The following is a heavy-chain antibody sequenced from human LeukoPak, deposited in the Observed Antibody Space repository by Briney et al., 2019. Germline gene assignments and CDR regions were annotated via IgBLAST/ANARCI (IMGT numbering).Heavy chain of an antibody. D-gene: IGHD1-26*01. CDR2: IRSEAYGGTT. CDR1: GFTFSNAW. V-gene: IGHV3-15*01. Sequence: GGSLRLSCVVSGFTFSNAWMSWVRLAPGKGLEWVGRIRSEAYGGTTDYTAPVKSRFTISRDDSKNTLYLQMNSLKTEDAAVYYCATDGFSGSYSSFDIWGQGTMVTVS. J-gene: IGHJ3*02. CDR3: ATDGFSGSYSSFDI.